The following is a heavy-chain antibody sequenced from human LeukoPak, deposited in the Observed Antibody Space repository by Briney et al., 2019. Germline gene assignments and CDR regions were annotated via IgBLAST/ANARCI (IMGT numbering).Heavy chain of an antibody. CDR2: ISGSGGST. D-gene: IGHD3-22*01. CDR3: ASLMIVAPKAFDI. CDR1: GFTFSSYA. Sequence: PGGSLRLSCAASGFTFSSYAMSWVRQAPGKGLEWVSAISGSGGSTYYADSVKGRFTISRDNSKNTLYLQMNSLRAEDTAVYYCASLMIVAPKAFDIWGQGTMVTVSS. J-gene: IGHJ3*02. V-gene: IGHV3-23*01.